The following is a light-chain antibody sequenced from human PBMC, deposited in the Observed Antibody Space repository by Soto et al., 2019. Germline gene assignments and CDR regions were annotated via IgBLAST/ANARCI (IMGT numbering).Light chain of an antibody. CDR2: GAS. J-gene: IGKJ1*01. CDR1: QSISSN. CDR3: QQYKNWPPWT. V-gene: IGKV3-15*01. Sequence: EIVMTQSPATLSVSPGERATLSCRASQSISSNLAWFQQKPGQATRLLIYGASTRATGIPARFSGSGSGTEFTLTINSLQSEDCAVYFCQQYKNWPPWTFSQGTKVDIK.